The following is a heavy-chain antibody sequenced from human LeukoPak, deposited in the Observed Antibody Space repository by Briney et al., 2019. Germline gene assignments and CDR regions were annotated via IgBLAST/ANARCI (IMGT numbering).Heavy chain of an antibody. D-gene: IGHD5-24*01. CDR2: ISSSSSTK. V-gene: IGHV3-48*02. J-gene: IGHJ4*02. CDR1: GFTFSSNT. Sequence: PGGSLRLSCEASGFTFSSNTMNWVRQAPGKGLEWVSYISSSSSTKCYADSVKGRFTISRDNAKNSVYLQMNSLRDGDTAVYYCARGKTNMAYFDYWGQGALVTVSS. CDR3: ARGKTNMAYFDY.